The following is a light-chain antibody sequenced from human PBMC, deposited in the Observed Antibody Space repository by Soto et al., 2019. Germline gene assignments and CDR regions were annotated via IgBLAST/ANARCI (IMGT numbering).Light chain of an antibody. CDR2: DAS. Sequence: EIRLPLPAPTLSLSPGERATLSCRASQSVSSYLAWYQQKPGPAPRLLIYDASNRATGIPARFSGSGSGTDFTLTISSLEPEDFAVYYCQQRSNWPRLTFGGRTKV. CDR3: QQRSNWPRLT. J-gene: IGKJ4*01. CDR1: QSVSSY. V-gene: IGKV3-11*01.